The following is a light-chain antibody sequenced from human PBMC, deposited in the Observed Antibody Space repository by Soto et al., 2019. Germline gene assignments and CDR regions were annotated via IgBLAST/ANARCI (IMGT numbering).Light chain of an antibody. Sequence: GDRVTITCRASQSLSSYLNWYQQKTGKTPKLQIAAGFRLQGGVPSRVSGSGSETDFTITISSLQPEDFATYYRQQSYSTRTLGQGTKVDIK. J-gene: IGKJ1*01. CDR1: QSLSSY. CDR3: QQSYSTRT. V-gene: IGKV1-39*01. CDR2: AGF.